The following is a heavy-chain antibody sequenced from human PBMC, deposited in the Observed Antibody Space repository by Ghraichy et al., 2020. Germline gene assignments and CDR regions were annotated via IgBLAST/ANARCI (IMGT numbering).Heavy chain of an antibody. Sequence: SETLSLTCAVSGGSISSGGYSWSWIRQPPGKGLEWIGYIYHSGSTYYNPSLKSRVTISVDRSKNQFSLKLSSVTAADTAVYYCARVVQYFWSGYYFDYWGQGTLVTVSS. CDR3: ARVVQYFWSGYYFDY. CDR2: IYHSGST. V-gene: IGHV4-30-2*01. J-gene: IGHJ4*02. D-gene: IGHD3-3*01. CDR1: GGSISSGGYS.